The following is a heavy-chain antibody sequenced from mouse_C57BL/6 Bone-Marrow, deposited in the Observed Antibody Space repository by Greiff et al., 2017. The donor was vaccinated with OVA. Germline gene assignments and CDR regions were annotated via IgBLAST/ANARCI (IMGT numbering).Heavy chain of an antibody. CDR1: GYTFTSYW. D-gene: IGHD2-4*01. V-gene: IGHV1-50*01. Sequence: QVQLKQPGAELVKPGASVKLSCKASGYTFTSYWMQWVKQRPGQGLEWIGEIDPSDSYTNYNQKFKGKATLTVDTSSSTAYMQLSSLTSEDSAVYYCARLDYGGSDYWGQGTTLTVSA. J-gene: IGHJ2*01. CDR2: IDPSDSYT. CDR3: ARLDYGGSDY.